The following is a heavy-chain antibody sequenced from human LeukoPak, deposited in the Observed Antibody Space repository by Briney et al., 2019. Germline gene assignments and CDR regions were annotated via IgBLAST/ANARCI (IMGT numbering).Heavy chain of an antibody. J-gene: IGHJ4*02. CDR1: GFTFSGSA. Sequence: GGSLRLSCAASGFTFSGSAIHWVRQASGKGLEWVGRIKSKASNYATAYAASLKGRYNISRDDSKNTAYLQMSSLKTEDTAVYYCASSGYDLATFDYWGQGTLVTVSS. D-gene: IGHD5-12*01. CDR3: ASSGYDLATFDY. CDR2: IKSKASNYAT. V-gene: IGHV3-73*01.